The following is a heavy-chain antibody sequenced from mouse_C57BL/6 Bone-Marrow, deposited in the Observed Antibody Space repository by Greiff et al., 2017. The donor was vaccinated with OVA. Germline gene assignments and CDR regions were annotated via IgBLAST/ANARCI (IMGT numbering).Heavy chain of an antibody. CDR3: ARDRDYYGSSYGYFDV. J-gene: IGHJ1*03. D-gene: IGHD1-1*01. CDR2: SRNKANDYTT. CDR1: GFTFSDFY. V-gene: IGHV7-1*01. Sequence: EVKVVESGGGLVQSGRSLRLSCATSGFTFSDFYMEWVRQAPGKGLEWIAASRNKANDYTTEYSASVKGRFIVSRDTSQSILYLQMNALRAEDTAIEYCARDRDYYGSSYGYFDVWGTGTTVTVSS.